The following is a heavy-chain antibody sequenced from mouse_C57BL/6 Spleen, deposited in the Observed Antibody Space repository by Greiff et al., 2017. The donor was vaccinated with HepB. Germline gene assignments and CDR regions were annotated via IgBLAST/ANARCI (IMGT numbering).Heavy chain of an antibody. CDR2: IHPNSGST. J-gene: IGHJ3*01. Sequence: QVQLQQPGAELVKPGASVKLSCKASGYTFTSYWMHRVKQRPGQGLEWIGMIHPNSGSTNYNEKFKSKATLTVDKSSSTAFMQLSSRTSEDSAVYYCSRGLGLYGSRDWFAYWGQGTLVTVSA. CDR1: GYTFTSYW. D-gene: IGHD6-5*01. V-gene: IGHV1-64*01. CDR3: SRGLGLYGSRDWFAY.